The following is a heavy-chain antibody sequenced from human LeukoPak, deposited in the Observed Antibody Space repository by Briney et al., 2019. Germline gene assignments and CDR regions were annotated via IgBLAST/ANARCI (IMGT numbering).Heavy chain of an antibody. CDR1: GGSISSSSYY. Sequence: SETLSLTCTVSGGSISSSSYYWGWIRQPPGKGLEWIGSIYYSGSTYYNPSLKSRVTISVDTSKNQFSLKLSSVTAADTAVYYCARDGDSGSYSIDYFDYWGQGTLVTVSS. CDR3: ARDGDSGSYSIDYFDY. CDR2: IYYSGST. J-gene: IGHJ4*02. V-gene: IGHV4-39*07. D-gene: IGHD1-26*01.